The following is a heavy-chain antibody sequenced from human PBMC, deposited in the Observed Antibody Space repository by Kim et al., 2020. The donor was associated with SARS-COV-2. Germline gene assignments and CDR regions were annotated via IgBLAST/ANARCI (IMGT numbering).Heavy chain of an antibody. Sequence: SETLSLTCTVSGGSISSYYWSWIRQPPGKGLEWIGYIYYSGSTNYNPSLKSRVTISVDTSKNQFSLTLSTVTAADTAVYDCARAGDCSGGSWYSGHYYY. D-gene: IGHD2-15*01. V-gene: IGHV4-59*01. CDR1: GGSISSYY. CDR2: IYYSGST. CDR3: ARAGDCSGGSWYSGHYYY. J-gene: IGHJ6*01.